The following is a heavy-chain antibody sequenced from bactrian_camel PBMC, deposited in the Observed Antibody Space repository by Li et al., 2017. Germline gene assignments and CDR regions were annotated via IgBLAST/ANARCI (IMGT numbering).Heavy chain of an antibody. Sequence: QVQLVESGGGSVQAGGSLRLSCAVSGFSYSKYRMAWFRQAPGQERAGVAAIANDGSTNYADSVEGRFTISRDNGKNTLDLQMNNLKPEDTAVYYCAVLKDNYCRDYWGPGTQVTVS. V-gene: IGHV3S53*01. CDR3: AVLKDNYCRDY. CDR2: IANDGST. CDR1: GFSYSKYR. J-gene: IGHJ4*01. D-gene: IGHD3*01.